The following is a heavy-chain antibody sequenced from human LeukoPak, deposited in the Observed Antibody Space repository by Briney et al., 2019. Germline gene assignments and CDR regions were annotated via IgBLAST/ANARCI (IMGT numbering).Heavy chain of an antibody. V-gene: IGHV4-59*13. J-gene: IGHJ4*02. CDR2: IYYCGST. CDR1: GGSISSYY. Sequence: SETLSLTCTVSGGSISSYYWSWIRQPPGKGLEWIGYIYYCGSTNYNPSLKSRVTISVDTSKNQFSLKLSSVTAADTAVYYCARGSGRKIDYWGQGTLVTVSS. CDR3: ARGSGRKIDY. D-gene: IGHD3-10*01.